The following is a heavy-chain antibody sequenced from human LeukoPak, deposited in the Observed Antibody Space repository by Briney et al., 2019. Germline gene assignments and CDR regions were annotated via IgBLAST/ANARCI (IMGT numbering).Heavy chain of an antibody. Sequence: RASVKVSCKASGYTFTGYYMHWVRQAPGQGLEWMGRINHNSGGTNYAQKFQGRVTMTRDTSISTAYMELSRLRSDDTAVYYCARDRRRYCSSTSCYNNWFDPWGQGTLVTVSS. CDR2: INHNSGGT. D-gene: IGHD2-2*02. V-gene: IGHV1-2*06. CDR3: ARDRRRYCSSTSCYNNWFDP. CDR1: GYTFTGYY. J-gene: IGHJ5*02.